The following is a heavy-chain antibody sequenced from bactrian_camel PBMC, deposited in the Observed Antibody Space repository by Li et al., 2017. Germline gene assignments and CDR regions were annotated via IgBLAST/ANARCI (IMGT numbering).Heavy chain of an antibody. J-gene: IGHJ7*01. CDR1: GSGFTFRLAD. V-gene: IGHV3S40*01. D-gene: IGHD1*01. CDR2: ISSDGGST. Sequence: VQLVESGGGLVQPGGSLRLSCAASGSGFTFRLADMNWGRQAPGKGLEWVSSISSDGGSTRYADSVKDRFTISRDIAKNTVYLQLNSLKTEDMGMYYCARDRRIYGMDYWGKGTQVTVS.